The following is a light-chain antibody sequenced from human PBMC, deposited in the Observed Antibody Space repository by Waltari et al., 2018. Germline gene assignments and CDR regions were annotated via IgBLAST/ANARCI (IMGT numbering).Light chain of an antibody. V-gene: IGLV3-21*03. Sequence: SYVLTPPPSVPAAPRTPARLTRGGNNIGRKTGHRYQQKPGQAPVLVVYDDSDRPSGIPERFSGSNSGNTATLTISRVEAGDEADYYCQVWDSSSDHWVFGGGTKLTVL. J-gene: IGLJ3*02. CDR3: QVWDSSSDHWV. CDR2: DDS. CDR1: NIGRKT.